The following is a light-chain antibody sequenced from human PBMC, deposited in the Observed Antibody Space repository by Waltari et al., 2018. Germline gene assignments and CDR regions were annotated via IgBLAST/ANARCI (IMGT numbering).Light chain of an antibody. CDR2: AGS. Sequence: QSALTQPASVSGSPGQSITISCTGTSSDVGNYNLVSWYQQHPGQAPKLMISAGSKRPSGVSNRFSGSKSGNTASLTISGRQAEDEADYYCCSYAGSSTYVFGTGTKVTVL. CDR3: CSYAGSSTYV. CDR1: SSDVGNYNL. V-gene: IGLV2-23*01. J-gene: IGLJ1*01.